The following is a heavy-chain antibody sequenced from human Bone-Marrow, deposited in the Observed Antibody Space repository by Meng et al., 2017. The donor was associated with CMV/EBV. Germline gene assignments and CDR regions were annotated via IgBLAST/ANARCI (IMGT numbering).Heavy chain of an antibody. V-gene: IGHV3-13*03. CDR2: IGTAGDT. CDR3: AKRDYSGYDYGGDAFDI. CDR1: GFTFSSYD. J-gene: IGHJ3*02. D-gene: IGHD5-12*01. Sequence: GGSLRLSCAACGFTFSSYDMHWVRQATGKGLEWVSAIGTAGDTYYPGSVKGQFTISRENAKNSLYLQMNSLRAGDTAVYYCAKRDYSGYDYGGDAFDIWGQGTMVTVSS.